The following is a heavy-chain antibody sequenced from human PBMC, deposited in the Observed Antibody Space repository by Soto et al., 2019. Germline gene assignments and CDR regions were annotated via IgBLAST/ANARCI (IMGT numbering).Heavy chain of an antibody. CDR2: IDPSDSYT. J-gene: IGHJ6*02. CDR3: ARHYYYYYGMDV. V-gene: IGHV5-10-1*01. CDR1: GYSFTSYW. Sequence: GESLKISCKGSGYSFTSYWISWVRQMPGKGLEWMGRIDPSDSYTNYSPSFQGHVAISADKSISTAYLQWSSLKASDTAMYYCARHYYYYYGMDVWGQGTTVTVSS.